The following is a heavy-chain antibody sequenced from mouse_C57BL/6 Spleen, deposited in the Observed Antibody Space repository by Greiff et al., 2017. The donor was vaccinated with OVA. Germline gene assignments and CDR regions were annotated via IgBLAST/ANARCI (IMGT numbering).Heavy chain of an antibody. Sequence: EVKLMESGPGLVKPSQSLSLTCSVTGYSITSGYYWNWIRQFPGNKLEWMGYISYDGSNNYNPSLKNRTSITRDTSNNQVFLKVNSVTTEDTATYFCSRGEGFPYYGFDYRGQGTSVTVSS. V-gene: IGHV3-6*01. J-gene: IGHJ4*01. CDR3: SRGEGFPYYGFDY. CDR2: ISYDGSN. CDR1: GYSITSGYY.